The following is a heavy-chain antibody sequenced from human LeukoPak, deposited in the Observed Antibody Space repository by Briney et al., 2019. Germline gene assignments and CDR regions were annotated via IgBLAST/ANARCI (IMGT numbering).Heavy chain of an antibody. D-gene: IGHD2-2*01. CDR3: AKGSEGWWGCSSTSCYYDYYYYYMDV. CDR2: IWSDGSNK. V-gene: IGHV3-33*06. CDR1: GFTFSGYG. Sequence: PGKSLRLSCATSGFTFSGYGMHWVRQASGKGLEWVTVIWSDGSNKYYADSVKGRFTISRDNSKNTLYLQMNSLRAEDTAVYYCAKGSEGWWGCSSTSCYYDYYYYYMDVWGKGTTVTVSS. J-gene: IGHJ6*03.